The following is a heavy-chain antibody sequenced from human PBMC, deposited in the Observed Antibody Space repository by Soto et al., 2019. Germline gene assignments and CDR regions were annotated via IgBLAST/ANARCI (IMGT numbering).Heavy chain of an antibody. CDR1: GYTFTIYY. J-gene: IGHJ4*02. CDR2: INPSGGST. Sequence: ASVKVSCEASGYTFTIYYIHWVRQAPGQGLEWMGIINPSGGSTSYAQMFQGRVTMTRDTSTSTVYMELSSLRSEDTAIYYCARSRDRFDYWGQGTLGTVSS. V-gene: IGHV1-46*01. CDR3: ARSRDRFDY.